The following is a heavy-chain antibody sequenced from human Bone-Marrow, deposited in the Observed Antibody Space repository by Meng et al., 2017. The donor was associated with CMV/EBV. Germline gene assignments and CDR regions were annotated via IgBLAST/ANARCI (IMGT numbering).Heavy chain of an antibody. J-gene: IGHJ6*02. CDR1: GFTFNSYS. Sequence: GESLKISCAASGFTFNSYSMNWVRQAPGKGLEWVSSISSSSSYIYYADSVKGRFTISRDNAKNSLYLQMNSLRAEDTAVYYCARDPGYDFWSGYYTPGSYYGMDVWGQGTTVTVSS. CDR3: ARDPGYDFWSGYYTPGSYYGMDV. CDR2: ISSSSSYI. V-gene: IGHV3-21*01. D-gene: IGHD3-3*01.